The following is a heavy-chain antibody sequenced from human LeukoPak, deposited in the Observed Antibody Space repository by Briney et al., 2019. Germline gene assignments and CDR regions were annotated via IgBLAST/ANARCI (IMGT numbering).Heavy chain of an antibody. CDR1: GFTFSSYA. D-gene: IGHD4-17*01. CDR3: ARDPNGDYIGSFDM. CDR2: ISYDGSNK. Sequence: GGSLRLPCAASGFTFSSYAMHWVRQAPGKGLEWVAVISYDGSNKYYADSVKGRFTISRDNSKNTLYLQMNSLRVEDTAVYFCARDPNGDYIGSFDMWGRGTMVSVSS. V-gene: IGHV3-30*04. J-gene: IGHJ3*02.